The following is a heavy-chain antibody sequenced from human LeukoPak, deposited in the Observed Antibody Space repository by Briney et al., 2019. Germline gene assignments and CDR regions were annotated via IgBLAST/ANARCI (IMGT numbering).Heavy chain of an antibody. CDR1: GGSISSSNW. D-gene: IGHD3-3*01. Sequence: PSETLSLTCAVSGGSISSSNWWSWVRQPPGKGLEWIGEIYHSGSTNYSPSLKSRVAISEDTSKNQFSLKLNSVTAADTAVYYCARFLVFGAFDIWGQGTMVTVSS. V-gene: IGHV4-4*02. CDR2: IYHSGST. CDR3: ARFLVFGAFDI. J-gene: IGHJ3*02.